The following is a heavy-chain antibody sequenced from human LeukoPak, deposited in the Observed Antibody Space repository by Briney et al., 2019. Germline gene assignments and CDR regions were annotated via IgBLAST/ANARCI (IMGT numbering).Heavy chain of an antibody. CDR2: INAGNGNT. CDR1: GYTFTSYA. CDR3: ARGLAAAGTPSPFDY. J-gene: IGHJ4*02. Sequence: GASVKVSYKASGYTFTSYAMHWVRQAPGQRLEWMGWINAGNGNTKYSQKFQGRVTITRDTSASTAYMELSSLRSEDTAVYYCARGLAAAGTPSPFDYWGQGTLVTVSS. V-gene: IGHV1-3*01. D-gene: IGHD6-13*01.